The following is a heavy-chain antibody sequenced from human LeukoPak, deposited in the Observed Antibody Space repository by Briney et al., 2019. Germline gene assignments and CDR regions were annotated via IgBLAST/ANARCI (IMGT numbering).Heavy chain of an antibody. CDR3: ARTQWELLHLYDYFDY. Sequence: ASVKVSCKASGYTFTGDYMPWVRQAPGQGLEWMGIINPSGGSTSYAQKFQGRVTMTRDTSTSTVYMELSSLRSEDTAVYYCARTQWELLHLYDYFDYWGQGTLVTVSS. D-gene: IGHD1-26*01. CDR2: INPSGGST. J-gene: IGHJ4*02. V-gene: IGHV1-46*01. CDR1: GYTFTGDY.